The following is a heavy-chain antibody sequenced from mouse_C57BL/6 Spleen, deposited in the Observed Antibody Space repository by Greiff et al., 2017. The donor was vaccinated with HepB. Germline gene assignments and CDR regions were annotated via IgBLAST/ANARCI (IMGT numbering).Heavy chain of an antibody. CDR2: IYPGDGDT. J-gene: IGHJ2*01. CDR3: ARFSSYGYDQNFDY. D-gene: IGHD2-9*01. V-gene: IGHV1-82*01. Sequence: VQLQQSGPELVKPGASVKISCKASGYAFSSSWMNWVKQRPGKGLEWIGRIYPGDGDTNYNGKFKGKATLTADKSSSTAYMQLSSLTSEDSAVYFCARFSSYGYDQNFDYWGQGTTLTVSS. CDR1: GYAFSSSW.